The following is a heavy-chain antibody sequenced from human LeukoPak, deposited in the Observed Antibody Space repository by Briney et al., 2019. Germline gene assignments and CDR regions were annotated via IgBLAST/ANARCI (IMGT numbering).Heavy chain of an antibody. Sequence: SGTLSLTCAVSGGSISSSNWWSWVRQPPGKGLEWIGEIYHSGSTNYNPSLKSRVTISVDKSKNQFSLKLSSVTAADAAVYYCARETAVAGTDYFDYWGQGTLVTVSS. V-gene: IGHV4-4*02. D-gene: IGHD6-19*01. CDR2: IYHSGST. CDR1: GGSISSSNW. J-gene: IGHJ4*02. CDR3: ARETAVAGTDYFDY.